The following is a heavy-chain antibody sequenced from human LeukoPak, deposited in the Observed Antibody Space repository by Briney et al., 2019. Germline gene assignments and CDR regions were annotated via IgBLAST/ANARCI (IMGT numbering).Heavy chain of an antibody. V-gene: IGHV3-7*05. CDR3: ATGAWLAY. CDR1: DFTFSNYW. J-gene: IGHJ4*02. Sequence: PGGSLRLSCAASDFTFSNYWMTWVRQAPGKGLEWVANIKQDGSEKYYVDSVKGRFTISRDNAKNSLYLQMNSLRAEDTAVYYCATGAWLAYWGQGTLVTVSS. CDR2: IKQDGSEK.